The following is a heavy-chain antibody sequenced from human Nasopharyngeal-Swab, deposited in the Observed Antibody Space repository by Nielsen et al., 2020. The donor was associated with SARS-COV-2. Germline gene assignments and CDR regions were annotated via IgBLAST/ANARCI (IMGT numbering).Heavy chain of an antibody. D-gene: IGHD3-22*01. CDR2: INPSGGST. CDR1: GYSFTSYY. CDR3: ARDVGGDSSGYSVAYRGEPLDY. J-gene: IGHJ4*02. V-gene: IGHV1-46*01. Sequence: ASVKVSCKASGYSFTSYYMHWVRRAPGQGLEWLGIINPSGGSTSNAQKFQGRVTVTRDTSTSTVYMELSSLSSEDTAVYYCARDVGGDSSGYSVAYRGEPLDYWGQGTLVTVSS.